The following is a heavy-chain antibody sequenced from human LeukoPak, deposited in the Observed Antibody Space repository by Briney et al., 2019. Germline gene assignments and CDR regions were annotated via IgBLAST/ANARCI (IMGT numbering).Heavy chain of an antibody. CDR3: ARSWGTAVPHFFDD. V-gene: IGHV3-21*04. D-gene: IGHD3-16*01. Sequence: GGSLRLSCAASGFTFSSYSMNWVRQAPGKGLEWVSSISSSSSYIYYADSVKGRFTISRDNAEASLYLQMNSLRGEDTAFYYCARSWGTAVPHFFDDWGQGTLVTVSS. J-gene: IGHJ4*02. CDR1: GFTFSSYS. CDR2: ISSSSSYI.